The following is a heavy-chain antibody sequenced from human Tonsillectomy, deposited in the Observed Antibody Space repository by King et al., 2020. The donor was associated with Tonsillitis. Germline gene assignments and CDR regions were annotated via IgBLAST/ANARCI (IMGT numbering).Heavy chain of an antibody. CDR2: LYYSGST. CDR3: AGTRSSAFYYDF. V-gene: IGHV4-59*11. Sequence: LQLQESGPGLVKPSETLSLTCTVSGGSLSSHHWSWVRQSPGKGLEWIGYLYYSGSTKYNPSLKSQVTISGDTAKNQFSLKLASVTAADTAVYFCAGTRSSAFYYDFWGQGSLVTVSS. J-gene: IGHJ4*02. D-gene: IGHD6-19*01. CDR1: GGSLSSHH.